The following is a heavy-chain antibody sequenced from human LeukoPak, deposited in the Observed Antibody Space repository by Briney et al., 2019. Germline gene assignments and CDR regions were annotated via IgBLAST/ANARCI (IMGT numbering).Heavy chain of an antibody. V-gene: IGHV3-49*04. CDR3: TRGPTQQWVYYGMDV. J-gene: IGHJ6*02. Sequence: HAGGSLRLSCTTSGFTFGDHAMSWVRQAPGKGIEWVGFIRSKGYGGTTEYAASVKGRFAISRDDSKSIAYLQMNSLKTEDTAVYYCTRGPTQQWVYYGMDVWGQGTTVIVSS. CDR1: GFTFGDHA. CDR2: IRSKGYGGTT. D-gene: IGHD5-18*01.